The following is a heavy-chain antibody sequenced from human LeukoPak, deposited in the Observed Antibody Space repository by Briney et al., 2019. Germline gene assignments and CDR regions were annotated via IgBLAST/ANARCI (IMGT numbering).Heavy chain of an antibody. V-gene: IGHV3-23*01. D-gene: IGHD3-10*01. CDR3: AKRVPGSAFDI. CDR2: ITGSGGGT. J-gene: IGHJ3*02. CDR1: GFTFSSYA. Sequence: GGSLRLSCAASGFTFSSYAMSWVRQAPGKGLEWVSAITGSGGGTYYADSVKGRFTISRDNSRNTLYLQMNSLRADDTAIYYCAKRVPGSAFDIWGQGATVTVSS.